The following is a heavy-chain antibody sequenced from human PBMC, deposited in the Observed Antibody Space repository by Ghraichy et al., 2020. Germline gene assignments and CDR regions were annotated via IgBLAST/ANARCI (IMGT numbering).Heavy chain of an antibody. CDR3: ARGVGVTTGLIDLYYYYGMDV. Sequence: GGSLRLSCAASGFTFSSYSMNWVRQAPGKGLEWVSSISSSSSYIYYADSVKGRFTISRDNAKNSLYLQMNSLRAEDTAVYYCARGVGVTTGLIDLYYYYGMDVWGQGTTVTVSS. J-gene: IGHJ6*02. CDR1: GFTFSSYS. CDR2: ISSSSSYI. D-gene: IGHD4-17*01. V-gene: IGHV3-21*01.